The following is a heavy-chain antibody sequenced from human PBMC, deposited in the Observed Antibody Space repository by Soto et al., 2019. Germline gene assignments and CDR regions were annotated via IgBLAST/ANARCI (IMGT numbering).Heavy chain of an antibody. CDR2: IKSKTDGGTT. J-gene: IGHJ4*02. CDR3: TTDHVLLWFGELSTFDY. D-gene: IGHD3-10*01. CDR1: GFTFSNAW. V-gene: IGHV3-15*01. Sequence: GGSLRLSCAASGFTFSNAWMSWVRQAPGKGLEWVGRIKSKTDGGTTDYAAPVKGRFTISRDDSKNTLYLQMNSLKTEDTAVYYCTTDHVLLWFGELSTFDYWGQGTLVTVSS.